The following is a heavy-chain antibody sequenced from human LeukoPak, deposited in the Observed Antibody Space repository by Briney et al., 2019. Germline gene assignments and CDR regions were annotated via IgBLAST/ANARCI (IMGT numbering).Heavy chain of an antibody. CDR1: GFTFSNYA. CDR2: ISSNGGST. CDR3: ARYRCSSTSCFVDY. Sequence: GGSLRLSCAASGFTFSNYAMYWVRQAPRKGLEYVSAISSNGGSTYYANSVKGRFTISRDNSKNTLYLQMGSLRAEDMAVYYCARYRCSSTSCFVDYWGQGTLVTVSS. V-gene: IGHV3-64*01. D-gene: IGHD2-2*01. J-gene: IGHJ4*02.